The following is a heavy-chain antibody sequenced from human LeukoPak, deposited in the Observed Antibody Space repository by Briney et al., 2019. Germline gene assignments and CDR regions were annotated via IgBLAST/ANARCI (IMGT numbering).Heavy chain of an antibody. CDR2: IKSKTDGGIT. D-gene: IGHD1-26*01. CDR1: GFTFSNAW. J-gene: IGHJ4*02. CDR3: TTDTGATTSFDY. V-gene: IGHV3-15*01. Sequence: GGSLRLSCAASGFTFSNAWMSWVRQAPGKGLEWVGRIKSKTDGGITDYAAPVKGRFTISRDDSKNTLYLQMNSLKTEDTAVYYCTTDTGATTSFDYWGQGTLVTVSS.